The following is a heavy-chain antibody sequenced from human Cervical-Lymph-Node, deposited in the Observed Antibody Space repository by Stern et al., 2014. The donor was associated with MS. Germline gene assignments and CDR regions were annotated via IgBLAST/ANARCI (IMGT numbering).Heavy chain of an antibody. CDR2: IYYSGST. J-gene: IGHJ3*02. CDR3: ARPYDSSDWGAFDI. D-gene: IGHD3-22*01. V-gene: IGHV4-31*03. Sequence: VQLVESGPGLVKPSQTLSLTCTVSGGSISRGGYYWSWIRQHPGKGLEWLGYIYYSGSTYYNPSLKSRVTISVDTSKNQFSLKLSSVTAADTAVYYCARPYDSSDWGAFDIWGQGTMVTVSS. CDR1: GGSISRGGYY.